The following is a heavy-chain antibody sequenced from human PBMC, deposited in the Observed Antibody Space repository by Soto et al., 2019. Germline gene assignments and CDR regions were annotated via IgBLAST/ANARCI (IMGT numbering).Heavy chain of an antibody. J-gene: IGHJ4*02. CDR2: ISDNENNK. CDR3: EKDGHNKALDY. V-gene: IGHV3-30*18. Sequence: GGSLRLSCAASGFTFSSFGMHWVRQAPGKGLEWVALISDNENNKYYADSVKGRFAISRDNSKNTLYLQMNSLRTEDTAVFYCEKDGHNKALDYWGQGALVTVSS. CDR1: GFTFSSFG.